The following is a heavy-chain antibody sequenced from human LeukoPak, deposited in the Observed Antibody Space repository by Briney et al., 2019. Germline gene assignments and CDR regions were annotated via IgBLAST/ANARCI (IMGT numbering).Heavy chain of an antibody. D-gene: IGHD6-19*01. J-gene: IGHJ3*02. CDR2: IWYDGSNK. V-gene: IGHV3-33*01. CDR1: GFTFSSYG. Sequence: PGRSLRLSCAASGFTFSSYGMHWVRQAPGKGLEWVAVIWYDGSNKYYADSVKGRFTISRDNSKNTLYLQMNSLRAEDTAVYYCARRFYRWGWYGAFDIWGQGTMVTVSS. CDR3: ARRFYRWGWYGAFDI.